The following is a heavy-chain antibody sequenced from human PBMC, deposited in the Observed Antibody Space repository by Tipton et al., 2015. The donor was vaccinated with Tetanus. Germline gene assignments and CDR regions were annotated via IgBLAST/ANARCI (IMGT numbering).Heavy chain of an antibody. CDR2: IYPGDSDA. CDR3: ARLPKHYSASGST. V-gene: IGHV5-51*01. CDR1: GHNSRSYW. Sequence: QLVQSGTEVKKPGESLKISCKASGHNSRSYWVSWVRQMPGKGLEWMGLIYPGDSDATYSPSFQGQVTISADKSISTAYLQWTSLKASDSAIYFCARLPKHYSASGSTWGQGTLVTVSS. D-gene: IGHD3-10*01. J-gene: IGHJ5*02.